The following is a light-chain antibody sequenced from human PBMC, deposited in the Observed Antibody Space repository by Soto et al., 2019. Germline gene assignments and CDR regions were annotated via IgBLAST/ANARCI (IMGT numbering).Light chain of an antibody. Sequence: IQMTQSPSSLSASVGDRVAITCRASQTISSYLNWYQQKTGKAPKLLIYVASSLQGGVPSRFSGSGSGTDFTLTIGSLQPDDFATYYCQQSYSTPITFGQGTRLEI. CDR2: VAS. CDR1: QTISSY. J-gene: IGKJ5*01. V-gene: IGKV1-39*01. CDR3: QQSYSTPIT.